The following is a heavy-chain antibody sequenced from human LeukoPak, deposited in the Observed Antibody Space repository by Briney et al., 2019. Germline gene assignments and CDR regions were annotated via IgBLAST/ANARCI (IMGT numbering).Heavy chain of an antibody. V-gene: IGHV4-4*07. D-gene: IGHD1-26*01. J-gene: IGHJ6*03. CDR2: IYTSGST. CDR1: GGSISSYY. Sequence: SETLSLTCTVSGGSISSYYWSWIRQPAGKGLEWIGRIYTSGSTNYNPSLKSRVTMSVDTSKNQFSLKLSSVTAADTAVYYCARDSGSYCYYYYMDVWGKGTTVTVSS. CDR3: ARDSGSYCYYYYMDV.